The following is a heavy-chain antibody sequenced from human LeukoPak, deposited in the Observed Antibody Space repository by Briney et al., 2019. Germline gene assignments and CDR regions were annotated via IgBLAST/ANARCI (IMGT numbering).Heavy chain of an antibody. CDR1: GFTFSSYG. CDR3: AKDLALRAWYYFDY. CDR2: ISGSGGST. Sequence: PGGSLRLSCGASGFTFSSYGMSWVRQAPGKGLEWVSGISGSGGSTYYADSVKGRFSISRDNSKNTLFLQMNSLRAEDTAVYYCAKDLALRAWYYFDYWGQGTLVTVSS. V-gene: IGHV3-23*01. J-gene: IGHJ4*02.